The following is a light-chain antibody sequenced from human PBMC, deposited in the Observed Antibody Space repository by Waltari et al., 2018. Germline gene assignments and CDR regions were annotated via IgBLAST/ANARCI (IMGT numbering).Light chain of an antibody. V-gene: IGKV2-28*01. CDR2: FGS. CDR1: QSLLQRNGYNW. Sequence: DIVMTQSPLSLPVTPGEPASISCRSSQSLLQRNGYNWLNWYLQKPGQSPQVLIYFGSNRAFGVPDRFSGSVSGTDFTLTISTVEAEDVGVYYCMQGLQTPYTFGQGTKLEI. CDR3: MQGLQTPYT. J-gene: IGKJ2*01.